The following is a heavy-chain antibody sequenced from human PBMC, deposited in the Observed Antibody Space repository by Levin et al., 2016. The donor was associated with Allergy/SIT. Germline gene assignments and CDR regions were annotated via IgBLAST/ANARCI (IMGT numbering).Heavy chain of an antibody. D-gene: IGHD3-9*01. CDR3: ARLVAPPWYFDL. J-gene: IGHJ2*01. Sequence: WIRQPPGKGLEWIGEIYHSGSTNYNPSLKSRVTISVDKSKNQFSLKLSSVTAADTAVYYCARLVAPPWYFDLWGRGTLVTVSS. V-gene: IGHV4-4*02. CDR2: IYHSGST.